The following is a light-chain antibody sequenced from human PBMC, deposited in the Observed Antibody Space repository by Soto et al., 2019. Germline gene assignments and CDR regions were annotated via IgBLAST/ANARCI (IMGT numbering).Light chain of an antibody. CDR1: QSISSY. J-gene: IGKJ2*01. Sequence: DIQMTQSPSSLSASVGDRVTITCRASQSISSYLNWYQQKPGKAPKLLIYAASSLQSGVPSRFSGSGSGTDFTLTISSLQPEDFATYFCQQSDSTPNTFGQGTKLGIK. CDR2: AAS. V-gene: IGKV1-39*01. CDR3: QQSDSTPNT.